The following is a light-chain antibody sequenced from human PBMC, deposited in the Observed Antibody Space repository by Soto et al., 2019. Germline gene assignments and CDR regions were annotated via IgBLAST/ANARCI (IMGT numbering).Light chain of an antibody. V-gene: IGKV1-5*03. CDR3: QQYSASPGT. CDR1: QSISTW. CDR2: KAS. Sequence: DIQMTQSPSTLSASVGDRVTITCRASQSISTWLAWYQQKPAEGPKLLISKASSLESGIPSRFSGSGSGTEFTLTIRSLQPDDFASYFCQQYSASPGTVGQGTKAEGK. J-gene: IGKJ1*01.